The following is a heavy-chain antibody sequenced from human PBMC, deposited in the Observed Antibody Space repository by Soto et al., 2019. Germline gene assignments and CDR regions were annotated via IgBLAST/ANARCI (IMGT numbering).Heavy chain of an antibody. J-gene: IGHJ4*02. CDR1: GYSFTRYT. CDR2: INPSGGTT. CDR3: ARMKGYGSEYFFDY. Sequence: QVQLMQSGAEVEKPGASVIVSCKASGYSFTRYTVHWVRQAPGQGLEWMAMINPSGGTTYYVQSFEGRVTLTSDTSTSTVFMELSSLRSEDTAVSYCARMKGYGSEYFFDYWGQGTLVTVSS. V-gene: IGHV1-46*01. D-gene: IGHD2-15*01.